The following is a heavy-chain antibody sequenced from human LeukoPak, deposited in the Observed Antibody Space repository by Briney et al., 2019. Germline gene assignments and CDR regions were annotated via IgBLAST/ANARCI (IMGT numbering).Heavy chain of an antibody. J-gene: IGHJ4*02. D-gene: IGHD1-26*01. CDR1: GFTFSSYG. CDR2: ISHAESNE. V-gene: IGHV3-30*03. Sequence: PGGSLRLSCAASGFTFSSYGMHWVRQAPGKGLEWVALISHAESNEYYAASVKGRFTISRDNSNNTFYLQMNSLRPEDTAVYYCARGGAPAVYFDYWGQGALVIVSS. CDR3: ARGGAPAVYFDY.